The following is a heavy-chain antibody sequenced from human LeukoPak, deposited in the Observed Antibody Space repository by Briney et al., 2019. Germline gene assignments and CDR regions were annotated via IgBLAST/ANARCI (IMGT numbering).Heavy chain of an antibody. CDR3: ARDPGGYFDY. Sequence: SETLSLTCTVSGGSISSYYWSWIRQPPGKGLEWIGYIYYSGSTNYNPSLKSRVTISVDTSKNQFSLKLSSVTAADTAVYYCARDPGGYFDYWGQGTLVTVSS. V-gene: IGHV4-59*01. CDR1: GGSISSYY. CDR2: IYYSGST. J-gene: IGHJ4*02.